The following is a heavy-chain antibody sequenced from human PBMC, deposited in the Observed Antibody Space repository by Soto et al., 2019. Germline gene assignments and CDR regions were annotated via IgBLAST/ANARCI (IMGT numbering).Heavy chain of an antibody. J-gene: IGHJ3*02. CDR3: ATGFTSRYFDWLHAFDI. V-gene: IGHV1-24*01. CDR2: FDPEDGET. D-gene: IGHD3-9*01. Sequence: ASVKVSCKVSGYTLTELSMHWVRQAPGKGLEWMGGFDPEDGETIYAQKFQGRVTMTEDTSTDTAYMELSSLRSEDTAVYYCATGFTSRYFDWLHAFDIWGQGTMVTVSS. CDR1: GYTLTELS.